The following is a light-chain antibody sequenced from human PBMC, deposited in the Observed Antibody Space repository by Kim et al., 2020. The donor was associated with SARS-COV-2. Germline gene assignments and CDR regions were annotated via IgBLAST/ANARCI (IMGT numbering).Light chain of an antibody. CDR1: QSGSSSY. J-gene: IGKJ3*01. CDR3: QQYGSSPFT. Sequence: PGERATLSCRASQSGSSSYLAWYQQKPGQAPRLLIYGASSRATGIPDRFSGSGSGTDFTLTISRLEPEDFAVYYCQQYGSSPFTFGPGTKVYIK. CDR2: GAS. V-gene: IGKV3-20*01.